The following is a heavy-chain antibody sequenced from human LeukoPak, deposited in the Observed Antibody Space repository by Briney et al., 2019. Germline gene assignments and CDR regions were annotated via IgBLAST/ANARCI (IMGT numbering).Heavy chain of an antibody. D-gene: IGHD3-9*01. CDR2: IYYSGST. J-gene: IGHJ5*02. Sequence: PSETLSLTCTVSGGSISSSSYYWGWIRQPPGKGLEWIGSIYYSGSTYYNPSLKSRVTISVDTSKNQFSLKLSSVTAADTAVYYCARGPLRYFGLNWFDPWGQGTLVTVSS. V-gene: IGHV4-39*07. CDR3: ARGPLRYFGLNWFDP. CDR1: GGSISSSSYY.